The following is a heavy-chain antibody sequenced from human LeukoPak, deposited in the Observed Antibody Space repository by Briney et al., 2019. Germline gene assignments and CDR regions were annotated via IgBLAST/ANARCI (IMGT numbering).Heavy chain of an antibody. CDR3: ARDLNQLLYRRDGYNWFDP. V-gene: IGHV3-21*01. J-gene: IGHJ5*02. CDR2: ISGSSYI. Sequence: GGSLRLSCAASGFTFSSYSMNWVRQAPGKGLEWVSSISGSSYIYYADSVKGRFTISRDNAKNSLYLQMNSLRAEDTAVYYCARDLNQLLYRRDGYNWFDPWGQGTLVTVSP. CDR1: GFTFSSYS. D-gene: IGHD2-2*02.